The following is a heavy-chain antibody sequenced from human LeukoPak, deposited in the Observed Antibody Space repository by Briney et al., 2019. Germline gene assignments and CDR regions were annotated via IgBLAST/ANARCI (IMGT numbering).Heavy chain of an antibody. CDR3: AKLSQDGYNF. Sequence: PGRSLRLSCAASGFTFDDYAMHWVRQAPGKGLEWVSGISWNSGSIGHADSVKGRFTISRDNAKNSLYLQMNSLRAEDTALYYCAKLSQDGYNFWGQGTLVTVSS. J-gene: IGHJ4*02. D-gene: IGHD5-24*01. CDR2: ISWNSGSI. CDR1: GFTFDDYA. V-gene: IGHV3-9*01.